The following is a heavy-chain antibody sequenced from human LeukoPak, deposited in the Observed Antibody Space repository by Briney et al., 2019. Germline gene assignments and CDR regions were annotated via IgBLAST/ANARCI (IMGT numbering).Heavy chain of an antibody. D-gene: IGHD1-1*01. J-gene: IGHJ4*02. CDR2: IYHSGST. CDR3: ARDRTGTNDY. Sequence: SATLSLTYTVSGYSISSGYYWGWLRQPPGKGLEWIGSIYHSGSTYYNPSLKSRVTISVDTSKNQFSLKLSSVTAADTAVYYCARDRTGTNDYWGQGTLVTVSS. CDR1: GYSISSGYY. V-gene: IGHV4-38-2*02.